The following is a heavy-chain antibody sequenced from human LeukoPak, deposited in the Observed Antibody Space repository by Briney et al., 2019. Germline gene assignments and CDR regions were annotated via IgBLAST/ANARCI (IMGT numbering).Heavy chain of an antibody. CDR3: ARSARTMVRGSVSYFDY. CDR1: GYSISSGYY. J-gene: IGHJ4*02. Sequence: SETLSLTCTVSGYSISSGYYWGWIRQPPGKGLEWIGSIYHSGSTYYNPSLKSRVTISVNTSKNQFSLKLSSVTAADTAVYYCARSARTMVRGSVSYFDYWGQGTLVTVSS. V-gene: IGHV4-38-2*02. CDR2: IYHSGST. D-gene: IGHD3-10*01.